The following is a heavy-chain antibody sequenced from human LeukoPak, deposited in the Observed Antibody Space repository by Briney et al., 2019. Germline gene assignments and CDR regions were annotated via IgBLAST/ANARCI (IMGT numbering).Heavy chain of an antibody. D-gene: IGHD4-17*01. J-gene: IGHJ4*02. CDR2: ISHSGANT. Sequence: PGGSLRLSCAASGFTFRDSAMDWVRQAPGKGLEWVSLISHSGANTFYADSVKGRFTVSRDNSKNMMYLQMSSLRGEDTAVYYCARPKDSGDSVVAFDSWGQGTLVTVSS. CDR1: GFTFRDSA. CDR3: ARPKDSGDSVVAFDS. V-gene: IGHV3-23*01.